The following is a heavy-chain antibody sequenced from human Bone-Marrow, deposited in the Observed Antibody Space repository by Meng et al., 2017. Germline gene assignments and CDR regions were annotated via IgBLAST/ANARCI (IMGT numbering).Heavy chain of an antibody. D-gene: IGHD6-19*01. CDR2: IRNKAKSYTT. V-gene: IGHV3-72*01. J-gene: IGHJ5*02. CDR1: GFTFSSYS. Sequence: GESLKISCAASGFTFSSYSMNWVRQAPGKGLEWVGRIRNKAKSYTTEYAASVKGRFSISRDDSKKTVYLQMNSLKTEDTAVYYCARGKGAEAGSQNWLDPWGQGTLVTVSS. CDR3: ARGKGAEAGSQNWLDP.